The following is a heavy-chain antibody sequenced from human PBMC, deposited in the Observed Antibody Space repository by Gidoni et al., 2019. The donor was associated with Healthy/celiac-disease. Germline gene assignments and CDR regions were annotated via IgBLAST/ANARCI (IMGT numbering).Heavy chain of an antibody. D-gene: IGHD3-3*01. CDR3: ARDPAITIFGVVPRGDAFDI. CDR2: ISSSSSTI. J-gene: IGHJ3*02. CDR1: GFTFRSYS. Sequence: EVQLVESGGGLVQPGGSLRLSCAASGFTFRSYSMNWVRQAPGKGLEWVSYISSSSSTIYYADSVKGRFTISRDNAKNSLYLQMNSLRDEDTAVYYCARDPAITIFGVVPRGDAFDIWGQGTMVTVSS. V-gene: IGHV3-48*02.